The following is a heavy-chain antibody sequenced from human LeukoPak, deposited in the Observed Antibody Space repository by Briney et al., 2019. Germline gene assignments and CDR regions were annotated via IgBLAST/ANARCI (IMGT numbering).Heavy chain of an antibody. CDR1: GGSISSGHPY. V-gene: IGHV4-61*02. J-gene: IGHJ6*03. Sequence: IPSETLSLTCTVSGGSISSGHPYCSWIRQSAGKGLEWIGRIYIRGSTNYNPSLKSRVTISVDTSKNQFSLKLSSVTAADTAVYYCARGYGSGSYNYYYYYMDVWGKGTTVTISS. CDR2: IYIRGST. CDR3: ARGYGSGSYNYYYYYMDV. D-gene: IGHD3-10*01.